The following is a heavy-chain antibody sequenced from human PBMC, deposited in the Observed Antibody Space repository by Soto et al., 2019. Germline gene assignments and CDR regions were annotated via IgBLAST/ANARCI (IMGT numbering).Heavy chain of an antibody. CDR2: IYSGGST. CDR1: GFTVSSNY. J-gene: IGHJ6*02. CDR3: AKDPHIVVVTAPVPYYYYYGMDV. V-gene: IGHV3-53*01. D-gene: IGHD2-21*02. Sequence: GGSLRLSCAASGFTVSSNYMSWVRQAPGKGLEWVSVIYSGGSTYYADSVKGRFTISRDNSKNTLYLQMNSLRAEDTAVYYCAKDPHIVVVTAPVPYYYYYGMDVWGQGTTVTVSS.